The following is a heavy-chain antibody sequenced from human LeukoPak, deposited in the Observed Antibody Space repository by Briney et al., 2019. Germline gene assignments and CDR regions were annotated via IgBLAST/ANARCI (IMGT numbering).Heavy chain of an antibody. V-gene: IGHV3-21*01. Sequence: TGGSLRLSCAASGFTFSSYSMNWVRQAPGKGLEWVSSISSSSSYIYYADSVKGRFTIPRDNAKNSLYLQMNSLRAEDTAVYYCARHREVAAVSDYWGQGTLVTVSS. CDR1: GFTFSSYS. CDR3: ARHREVAAVSDY. J-gene: IGHJ4*02. D-gene: IGHD6-25*01. CDR2: ISSSSSYI.